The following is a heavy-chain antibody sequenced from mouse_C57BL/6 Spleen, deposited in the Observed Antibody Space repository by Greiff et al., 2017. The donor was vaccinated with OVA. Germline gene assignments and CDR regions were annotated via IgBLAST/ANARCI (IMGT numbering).Heavy chain of an antibody. CDR3: AREDAGRASFAY. CDR1: GYTFTSYW. J-gene: IGHJ3*01. Sequence: QVQLQQPGAELVKPGASVKLSCKASGYTFTSYWMHWVKQRPGQGLEWIGMLHPNSGSTNYNEKFKSKATLTVDKSSSPAYMQLSSLTSEDAAVYDSAREDAGRASFAYWGQGTLLTVSA. V-gene: IGHV1-64*01. CDR2: LHPNSGST. D-gene: IGHD3-3*01.